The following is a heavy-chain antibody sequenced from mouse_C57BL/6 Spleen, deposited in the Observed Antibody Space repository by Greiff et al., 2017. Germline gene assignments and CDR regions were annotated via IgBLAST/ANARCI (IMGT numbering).Heavy chain of an antibody. Sequence: QVQLQQSGAELVRPGASVPLSCKASGYTFTDYDMHWVKQTPVHGLEWIGAIDPGTGGTAYNQKFKGKAILTADKSSSTAYMVLRSLTTEDAAVVDCTGGPMGRAIDYWGQGTSVTVSS. CDR1: GYTFTDYD. V-gene: IGHV1-15*01. CDR2: IDPGTGGT. J-gene: IGHJ4*01. CDR3: TGGPMGRAIDY.